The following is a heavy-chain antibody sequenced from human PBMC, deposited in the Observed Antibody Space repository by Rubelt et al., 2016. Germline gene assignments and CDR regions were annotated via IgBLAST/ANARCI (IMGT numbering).Heavy chain of an antibody. CDR2: IRDKTKSYST. Sequence: DHYIEWVRQAPGKGLEWVGRIRDKTKSYSTEFAASVKGRFTISRDDSKNSVSVQMNSLKTEDTAVYYCARDQYSYGYSHYFDYWGQGTLVTVSS. CDR1: DHY. CDR3: ARDQYSYGYSHYFDY. D-gene: IGHD5-18*01. J-gene: IGHJ4*02. V-gene: IGHV3-72*01.